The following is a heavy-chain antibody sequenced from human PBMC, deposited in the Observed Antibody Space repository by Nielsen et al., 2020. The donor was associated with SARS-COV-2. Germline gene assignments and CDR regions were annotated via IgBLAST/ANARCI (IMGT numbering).Heavy chain of an antibody. Sequence: GESLKISCAASGFTFSSYWMSWVRQAPGKGLEWVANIKQDGSEKYYVDSVKGRFTISRDNAKNSLYLQMNSLRAEDTAVYYCARFLEWLPYYYYGMDVWGQGTTVTVSS. CDR3: ARFLEWLPYYYYGMDV. D-gene: IGHD3-3*01. CDR1: GFTFSSYW. V-gene: IGHV3-7*03. J-gene: IGHJ6*02. CDR2: IKQDGSEK.